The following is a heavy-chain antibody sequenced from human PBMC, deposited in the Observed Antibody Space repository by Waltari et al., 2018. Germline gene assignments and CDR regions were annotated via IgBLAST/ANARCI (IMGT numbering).Heavy chain of an antibody. CDR2: IKKDGSAT. J-gene: IGHJ4*02. CDR1: GFTFSNYW. V-gene: IGHV3-7*01. D-gene: IGHD6-13*01. CDR3: ARIGSWPPWLDY. Sequence: GGSLRLSCGASGFTFSNYWMSWVRQAPGKGLEWVANIKKDGSATYYVDSVRGRFSISRDNAKNSLSLQMNSLRAEDTAVYYCARIGSWPPWLDYWGQGILVTVSS.